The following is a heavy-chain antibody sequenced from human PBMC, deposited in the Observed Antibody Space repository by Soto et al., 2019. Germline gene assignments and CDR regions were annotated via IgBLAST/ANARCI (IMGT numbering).Heavy chain of an antibody. CDR3: AHSRQWLVRGLGAFDI. J-gene: IGHJ3*02. CDR2: IYWDDDK. CDR1: GFSLSTSGVG. Sequence: QITLKESGPTLVKPTQTLTLTCTFSGFSLSTSGVGVGWIRQPPGKALEWLALIYWDDDKRYSPSLKSRLTITKDTSKNQVVLTMTNMDPVDTATYYCAHSRQWLVRGLGAFDIWGQGTMVTVSS. V-gene: IGHV2-5*02. D-gene: IGHD6-19*01.